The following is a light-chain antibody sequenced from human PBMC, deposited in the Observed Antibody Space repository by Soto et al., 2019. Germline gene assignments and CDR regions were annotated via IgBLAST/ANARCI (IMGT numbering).Light chain of an antibody. J-gene: IGKJ1*01. CDR3: HQYDSWT. Sequence: EMVFTQSPGTLSLSPGEIATLSCRASQSFNSIYLAWYQQKPGQAPRLLIYGASSRATGIPDRFSGSGSGTDFTLTISRLEPEDFAVYYCHQYDSWTFGQGTKVDIK. CDR1: QSFNSIY. V-gene: IGKV3-20*01. CDR2: GAS.